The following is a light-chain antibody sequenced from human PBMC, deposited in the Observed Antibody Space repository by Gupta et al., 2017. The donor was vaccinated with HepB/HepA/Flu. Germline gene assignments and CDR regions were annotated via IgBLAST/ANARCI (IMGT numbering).Light chain of an antibody. V-gene: IGLV2-14*03. Sequence: QSALPQPASVSGSPGQSTTISCTGTSSDVGGYNYVSWYQQHPGKAPKLMIDDVSNRPSGVSNRFSGSKSGNTASLTISGLQAEDEADYYCSSYTSSSIYVVFGGGTKLTVL. J-gene: IGLJ2*01. CDR2: DVS. CDR3: SSYTSSSIYVV. CDR1: SSDVGGYNY.